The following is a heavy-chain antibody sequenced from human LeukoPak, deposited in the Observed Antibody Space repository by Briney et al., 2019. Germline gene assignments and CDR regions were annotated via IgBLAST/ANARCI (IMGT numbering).Heavy chain of an antibody. V-gene: IGHV1-18*01. Sequence: ASVKVSCKASGYTFTSYGISWVRQAPGQGLEWMGWISAYNGNTNYAQMLQGRVTMTTDTSTSTAYMELRSLRSDDTAVYYCARDLRGYYDGSGYYYRYWGQGTLVTVSS. CDR1: GYTFTSYG. CDR2: ISAYNGNT. D-gene: IGHD3-22*01. J-gene: IGHJ4*02. CDR3: ARDLRGYYDGSGYYYRY.